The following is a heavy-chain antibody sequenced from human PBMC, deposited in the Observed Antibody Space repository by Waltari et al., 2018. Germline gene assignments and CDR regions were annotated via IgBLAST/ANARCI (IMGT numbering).Heavy chain of an antibody. V-gene: IGHV4-38-2*01. CDR3: ARALWFGESDY. CDR2: IYHSGST. D-gene: IGHD3-10*01. CDR1: GYSISSGYY. Sequence: QVQLQESGPGLVKPSETLSLTCAVPGYSISSGYYWGWIRQPPGKGLEWIGSIYHSGSTYYNPSLKSRVTISVDTSKNQFSLKLSSVTAADTAVYYCARALWFGESDYWGQGTLVTVSS. J-gene: IGHJ4*02.